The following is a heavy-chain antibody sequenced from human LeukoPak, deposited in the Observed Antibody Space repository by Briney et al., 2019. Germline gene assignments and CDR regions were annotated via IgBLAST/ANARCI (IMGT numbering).Heavy chain of an antibody. CDR1: GYSFTSYW. D-gene: IGHD6-13*01. V-gene: IGHV5-51*01. J-gene: IGHJ6*02. CDR2: IYPGDSDT. Sequence: PGESLKISCKGSGYSFTSYWIGWVRQMPGKGLEWMGIIYPGDSDTRYSPSFQGQVTISADKSISTAYLQWSSLKASDTAMYYCARLQQPRDYYYYGMDVWGQGTTVTVSS. CDR3: ARLQQPRDYYYYGMDV.